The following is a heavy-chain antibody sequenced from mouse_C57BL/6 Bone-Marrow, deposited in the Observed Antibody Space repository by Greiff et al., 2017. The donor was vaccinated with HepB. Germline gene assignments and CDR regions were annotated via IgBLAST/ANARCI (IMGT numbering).Heavy chain of an antibody. J-gene: IGHJ2*01. V-gene: IGHV1-26*01. CDR3: ARENYGSRRYFDY. CDR2: INPNNGGT. CDR1: GYTFTDYY. Sequence: VQLQQPGPELVKPGASVKISCKASGYTFTDYYMNWVKQSHGKSLEWIGDINPNNGGTSYNQKFKGKATLTVDKSSSTAYMELRSLTSEDSAVYYCARENYGSRRYFDYWGQGTTLTVSS. D-gene: IGHD1-1*01.